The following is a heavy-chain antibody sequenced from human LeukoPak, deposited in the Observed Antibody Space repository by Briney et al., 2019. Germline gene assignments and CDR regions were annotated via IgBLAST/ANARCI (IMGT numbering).Heavy chain of an antibody. J-gene: IGHJ5*02. Sequence: ASVKVSCKASRYTFTSYDINWARQAPGQGLEWMGRIIPIFGTANYAQKFQGRVTITTDESTSTAYMELSSLRSEDTAVYYCARVITTPESGSQWFDPWGQGTLVTVSS. D-gene: IGHD3-22*01. CDR2: IIPIFGTA. CDR3: ARVITTPESGSQWFDP. CDR1: RYTFTSYD. V-gene: IGHV1-69*05.